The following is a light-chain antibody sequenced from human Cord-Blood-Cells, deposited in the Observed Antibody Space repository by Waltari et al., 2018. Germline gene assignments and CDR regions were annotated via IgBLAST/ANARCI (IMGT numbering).Light chain of an antibody. J-gene: IGKJ4*01. Sequence: IVLTQSPDTLSSSPGERAILSCRASQSVNIYLAWYQQTPGQAPRLLIYHASNRSTSIPAMFSSSGSRTDITLTINSLEPEDCAVYYCQQRRNWPPTFGGGTKVEIK. V-gene: IGKV3-11*01. CDR2: HAS. CDR1: QSVNIY. CDR3: QQRRNWPPT.